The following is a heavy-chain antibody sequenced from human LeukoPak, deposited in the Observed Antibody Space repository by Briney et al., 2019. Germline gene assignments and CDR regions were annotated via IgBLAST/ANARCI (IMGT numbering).Heavy chain of an antibody. CDR2: ISSSSSTI. V-gene: IGHV3-48*01. CDR1: GFTFSSYS. J-gene: IGHJ4*02. D-gene: IGHD3-22*01. CDR3: ARGQYYYDSSTLDY. Sequence: SGGSLRLSCAASGFTFSSYSMNWVRQAPGKGLEWVSYISSSSSTIYYADSVKGRFTISRDNAKNSMYLQMNSLRAEDTAVYYCARGQYYYDSSTLDYWGQGTLVTVSS.